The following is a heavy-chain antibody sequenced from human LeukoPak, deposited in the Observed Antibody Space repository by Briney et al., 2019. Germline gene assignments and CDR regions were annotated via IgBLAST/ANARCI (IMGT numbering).Heavy chain of an antibody. CDR3: ARANLGAFDV. J-gene: IGHJ3*01. V-gene: IGHV3-74*01. CDR2: SNSDGIIT. CDR1: GFTFSSYW. D-gene: IGHD4/OR15-4a*01. Sequence: GGSLRLSCAASGFTFSSYWMHWVRQAPGKGLVWVSRSNSDGIITNYADSVKGRFTISIDNARNTLFLQMNSLRAEDTAVYYCARANLGAFDVWGQGTMVTVSS.